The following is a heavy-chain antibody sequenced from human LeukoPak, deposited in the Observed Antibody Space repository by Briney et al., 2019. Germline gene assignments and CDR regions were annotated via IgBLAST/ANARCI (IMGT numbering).Heavy chain of an antibody. V-gene: IGHV4-4*07. CDR2: IYSTGST. J-gene: IGHJ4*02. CDR3: ARGIADPYSFDS. Sequence: SETLSLTCTVSGGSINFYYWSRIRQPAGKGLEWIGRIYSTGSTNYSPSPKSRVTMSVDKSKNQFSLNLSSVTAADTAVYYCARGIADPYSFDSWGQGTLVAVSS. D-gene: IGHD6-13*01. CDR1: GGSINFYY.